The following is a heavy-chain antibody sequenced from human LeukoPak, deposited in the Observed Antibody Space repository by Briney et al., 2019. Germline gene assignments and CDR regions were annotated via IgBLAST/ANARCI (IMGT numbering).Heavy chain of an antibody. D-gene: IGHD3-3*01. Sequence: PSETLSLTCAVSGGSISRSSYYWGWIRQPPGKGLGWIGSIYYSGSTYYNPSLKSRVTISVDTSKNQFSLKLSSVTAADTAVHYCARPFNSFSQADNDYWGQGTLVTVSS. V-gene: IGHV4-39*01. CDR2: IYYSGST. J-gene: IGHJ4*02. CDR3: ARPFNSFSQADNDY. CDR1: GGSISRSSYY.